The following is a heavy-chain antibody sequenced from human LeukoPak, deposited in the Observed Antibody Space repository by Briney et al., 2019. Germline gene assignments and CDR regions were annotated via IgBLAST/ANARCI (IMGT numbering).Heavy chain of an antibody. V-gene: IGHV3-48*04. Sequence: GGSLRLSCAASGFTFSSYWMSWVRQAPGKGLEWVSYISSSSSTIYYADSVKGRFTISRDNAKNSLYLQMNSLRAEDTAVYYCARDDYDILTGPTDAFDIWGQGTMVTVSS. J-gene: IGHJ3*02. CDR2: ISSSSSTI. D-gene: IGHD3-9*01. CDR1: GFTFSSYW. CDR3: ARDDYDILTGPTDAFDI.